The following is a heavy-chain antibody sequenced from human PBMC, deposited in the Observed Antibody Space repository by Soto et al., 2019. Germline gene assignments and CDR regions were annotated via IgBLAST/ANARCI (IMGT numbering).Heavy chain of an antibody. CDR2: FYYIGST. V-gene: IGHV4-39*01. J-gene: IGHJ6*02. CDR1: CVSISSSTCY. D-gene: IGHD2-15*01. CDR3: ARQRYCSGGSCYSGGRYHYYYGMDV. Sequence: SETLFQKSSITCVSISSSTCYCGWSRQPSAKELVWFGTFYYIGSTYYNPSPKSRVTISVDTSKNQFSLKLSSVTAADTAVYYCARQRYCSGGSCYSGGRYHYYYGMDVWGQGTTVT.